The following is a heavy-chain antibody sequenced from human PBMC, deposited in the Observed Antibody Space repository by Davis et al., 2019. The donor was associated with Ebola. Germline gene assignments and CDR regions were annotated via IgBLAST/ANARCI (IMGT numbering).Heavy chain of an antibody. CDR1: GGTFSSYA. CDR3: ARGRSNRFPNGDYDFDY. D-gene: IGHD4-17*01. CDR2: IIPIFGTA. J-gene: IGHJ4*02. Sequence: AASVKVSCKASGGTFSSYAISWVRQAPGQGLEWMGGIIPIFGTANYAQKFQGRVTITADESTSTAYMELSSLRSEDTAVYYCARGRSNRFPNGDYDFDYWGQGTLVTVSS. V-gene: IGHV1-69*13.